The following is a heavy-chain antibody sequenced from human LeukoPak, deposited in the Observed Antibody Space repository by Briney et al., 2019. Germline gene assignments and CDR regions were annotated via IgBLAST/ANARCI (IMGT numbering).Heavy chain of an antibody. CDR3: ARDPTPTYYYDIDGMDV. Sequence: SETLSLTCTVSGGSVSSGGYYWSWIRQPPGKGLEWIGYIHYSGSTNYNPSLKSRVTISVDTSKNQFSLKLSSVTAADTAVYYCARDPTPTYYYDIDGMDVWGQGTTVTVSS. J-gene: IGHJ6*02. D-gene: IGHD3-22*01. CDR2: IHYSGST. V-gene: IGHV4-61*08. CDR1: GGSVSSGGYY.